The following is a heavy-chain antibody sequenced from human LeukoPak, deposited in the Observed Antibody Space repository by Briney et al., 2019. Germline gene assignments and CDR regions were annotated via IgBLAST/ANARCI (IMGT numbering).Heavy chain of an antibody. Sequence: PGGPLRLSCEASGFTFDSFDMTWVRQAPGKGLEWVSLISGSGFHTFYAASVEGRFTVSRDNSKNTMYLQMNTLRAEDTAIYYCARRKFYRLGKKKEPNWFDSWGQGTLVTVSS. D-gene: IGHD3-16*01. CDR2: ISGSGFHT. CDR3: ARRKFYRLGKKKEPNWFDS. J-gene: IGHJ5*01. CDR1: GFTFDSFD. V-gene: IGHV3-23*01.